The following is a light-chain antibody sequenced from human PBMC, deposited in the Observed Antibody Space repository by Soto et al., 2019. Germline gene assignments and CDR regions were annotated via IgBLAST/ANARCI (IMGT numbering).Light chain of an antibody. CDR1: QTITKY. V-gene: IGKV1-39*01. CDR2: GAT. CDR3: QQSYSLPLT. Sequence: DIQMTQSPSSVSASVGDRVTITCRSSQTITKYLNWYQQKPGKGPKLLIYGATSLQSGVPSRFSGSGSGTDFTLTINSLQPEDFATYYCQQSYSLPLTFGGGTKVEIK. J-gene: IGKJ4*01.